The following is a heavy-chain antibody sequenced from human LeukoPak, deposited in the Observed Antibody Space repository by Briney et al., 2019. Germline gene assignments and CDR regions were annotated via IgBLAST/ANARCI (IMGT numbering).Heavy chain of an antibody. CDR1: GFTFNSYW. J-gene: IGHJ3*02. Sequence: LRLSCTVSGFTFNSYWMSWIRQPPGKGLEWIGYIYYSGSTNYNPSLKSRVTISVDTSKNQFSLKLSSVTAADTAVYYCARVRVDAFDIWGQGTMVTVSS. CDR2: IYYSGST. CDR3: ARVRVDAFDI. V-gene: IGHV4-59*01.